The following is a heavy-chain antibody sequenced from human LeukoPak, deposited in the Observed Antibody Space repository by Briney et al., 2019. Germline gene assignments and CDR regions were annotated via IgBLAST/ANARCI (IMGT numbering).Heavy chain of an antibody. J-gene: IGHJ5*02. Sequence: AAVKVSCKASGYTFTGYFMHWVRQALGQGLEWMGWINLSSGGTNYAQKFQGRVTMTRDTSIRTTYMELSRLRSDDTAVYYCARDLVGGRSGYYDFWSGYWYNWFDPWGQGTLVTVSS. CDR1: GYTFTGYF. D-gene: IGHD3-3*01. CDR2: INLSSGGT. V-gene: IGHV1-2*02. CDR3: ARDLVGGRSGYYDFWSGYWYNWFDP.